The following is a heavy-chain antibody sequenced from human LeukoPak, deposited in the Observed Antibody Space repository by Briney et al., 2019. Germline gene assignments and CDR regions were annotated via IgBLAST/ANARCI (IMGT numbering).Heavy chain of an antibody. J-gene: IGHJ4*02. CDR2: IYYSGNT. Sequence: SETLSLTCTVSGDSISSGDYYWSWIRQHPGKGLEWIGYIYYSGNTYYKPSLKSRVTISVDTSKNQFSLKLTSVTAADTAVYYCARGLPDSSGYHCDYWGQGTLVTVSS. CDR1: GDSISSGDYY. V-gene: IGHV4-31*03. CDR3: ARGLPDSSGYHCDY. D-gene: IGHD3-22*01.